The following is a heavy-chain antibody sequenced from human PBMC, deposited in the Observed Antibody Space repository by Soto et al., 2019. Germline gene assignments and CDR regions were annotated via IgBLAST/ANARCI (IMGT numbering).Heavy chain of an antibody. CDR3: ARRPTALNYGDYYDY. Sequence: SGPTLVNPTQTLSLTFTFSGFSLSTTGVGVGWIRQPPGKALEWLALIYWNDDRRYSPSLKSRLTIIEDASKNQVVLIMTNMDPVDTATYYCARRPTALNYGDYYDYWGQGALVTVSS. J-gene: IGHJ4*02. D-gene: IGHD4-17*01. V-gene: IGHV2-5*01. CDR2: IYWNDDR. CDR1: GFSLSTTGVG.